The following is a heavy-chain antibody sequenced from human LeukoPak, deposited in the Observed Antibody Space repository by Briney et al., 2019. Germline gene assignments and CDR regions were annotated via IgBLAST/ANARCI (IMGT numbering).Heavy chain of an antibody. Sequence: SVKVSCKASGGTFSSYAISWVRQAPGQGLEWMGGIIPIFGTANHAQKFQGRVTITTDESTSTAYMELSSLRSEDTAVYYCARSENYGDYGTYYYYYMDVWGKGTTVTVSS. CDR2: IIPIFGTA. J-gene: IGHJ6*03. CDR1: GGTFSSYA. D-gene: IGHD4-17*01. CDR3: ARSENYGDYGTYYYYYMDV. V-gene: IGHV1-69*05.